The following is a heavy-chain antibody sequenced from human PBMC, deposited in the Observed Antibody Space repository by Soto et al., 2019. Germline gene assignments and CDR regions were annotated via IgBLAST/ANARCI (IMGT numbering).Heavy chain of an antibody. J-gene: IGHJ4*02. CDR3: AKDLWGPWGRNFGVVFQYPLDY. D-gene: IGHD3-3*01. CDR1: GFTFSSYA. Sequence: GGSLRLSCAASGFTFSSYAMSWVRQAPGKGLEWVSAISGSGGSTYYADSVKGRFTISRDNSKNTLYLQMNSLRAEDTAVYYCAKDLWGPWGRNFGVVFQYPLDYWGQGTLVTVSS. CDR2: ISGSGGST. V-gene: IGHV3-23*01.